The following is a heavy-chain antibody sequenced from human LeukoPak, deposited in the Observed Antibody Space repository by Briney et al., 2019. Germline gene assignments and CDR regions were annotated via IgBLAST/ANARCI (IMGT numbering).Heavy chain of an antibody. CDR2: ISSSGGGT. D-gene: IGHD2-21*02. J-gene: IGHJ4*02. CDR3: AKEAHVAVTTYDY. CDR1: GFTFGTYG. Sequence: GGSLRLPCAACGFTFGTYGMAWVRQAPGKGLEWVSSISSSGGGTYYGDSVKGRFTISRDNSKNKLYLQMNSLRDEDTALYYCAKEAHVAVTTYDYWGQGTLVTVSS. V-gene: IGHV3-23*01.